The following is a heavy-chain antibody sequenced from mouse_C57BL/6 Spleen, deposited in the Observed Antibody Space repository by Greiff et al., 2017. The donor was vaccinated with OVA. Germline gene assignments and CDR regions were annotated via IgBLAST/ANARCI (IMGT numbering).Heavy chain of an antibody. V-gene: IGHV1-54*01. CDR3: ARQGSPAWFAY. CDR1: GYAFTNYL. Sequence: VKLMESGAELVRPGTSVKVSCKASGYAFTNYLIEWVKQRPGQGLEWIGVINPGSGGTNYNEKFKGKATLTADKSSSTAYMQLSSLTSEVSAVYFCARQGSPAWFAYWGQGTLVTVSA. D-gene: IGHD1-1*02. J-gene: IGHJ3*01. CDR2: INPGSGGT.